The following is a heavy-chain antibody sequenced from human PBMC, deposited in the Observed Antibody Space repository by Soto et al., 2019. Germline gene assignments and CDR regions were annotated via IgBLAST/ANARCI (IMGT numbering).Heavy chain of an antibody. Sequence: ASVKVSCTASGYTFTSYDINWVRQATGQGLEWMGWMNPNSGNTGYAQKFQGRVTMTRNTSISTAYMELSSLRSEDTAVYYCARGSRTYSGYASGTPGWFDPWGQGTLVTVSS. CDR3: ARGSRTYSGYASGTPGWFDP. V-gene: IGHV1-8*01. D-gene: IGHD5-12*01. J-gene: IGHJ5*02. CDR1: GYTFTSYD. CDR2: MNPNSGNT.